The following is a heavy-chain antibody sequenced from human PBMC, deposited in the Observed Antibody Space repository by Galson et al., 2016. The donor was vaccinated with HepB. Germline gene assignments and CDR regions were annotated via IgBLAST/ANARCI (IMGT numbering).Heavy chain of an antibody. CDR3: ETRQGYCRGGSCFGRY. Sequence: SLRLSCAVSGFTVSDNYMSWVRQAPGKGLEWVSLIYSDGRTHYAESVKGRFTISRDNTKNTVYLQMNTLRVEDSAFYYCETRQGYCRGGSCFGRYWGQGSLVIVSA. V-gene: IGHV3-53*01. J-gene: IGHJ4*02. D-gene: IGHD2-15*01. CDR1: GFTVSDNY. CDR2: IYSDGRT.